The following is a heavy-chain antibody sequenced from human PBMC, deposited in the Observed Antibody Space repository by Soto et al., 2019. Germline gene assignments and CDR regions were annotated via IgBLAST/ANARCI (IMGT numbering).Heavy chain of an antibody. CDR1: GGTFSSYD. Sequence: QVQLVQSGAEVKKPGTSVKVSCKASGGTFSSYDINWVRQAPGQGLEWMGRIIPFFDTTKYAQKFQGRVTITADESTSTVYMELSSLKSEDTAVYYCARLDYYYGVDVWGQGTTVTVSS. V-gene: IGHV1-69*12. CDR2: IIPFFDTT. CDR3: ARLDYYYGVDV. J-gene: IGHJ6*02.